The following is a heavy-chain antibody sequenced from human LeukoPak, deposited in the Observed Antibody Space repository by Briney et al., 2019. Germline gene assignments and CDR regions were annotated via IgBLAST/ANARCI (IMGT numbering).Heavy chain of an antibody. CDR1: GGSISSGSYY. Sequence: SETLSLTCTVSGGSISSGSYYWSWIRQPAGTGLEWIGRIYTSGSTNYNPSLKSRVTISVDTSKNQFSLKVSSVTAADTAVYYCARGDGYRERVIDYWGQGTLVTVSS. CDR3: ARGDGYRERVIDY. D-gene: IGHD5-24*01. V-gene: IGHV4-61*02. J-gene: IGHJ4*02. CDR2: IYTSGST.